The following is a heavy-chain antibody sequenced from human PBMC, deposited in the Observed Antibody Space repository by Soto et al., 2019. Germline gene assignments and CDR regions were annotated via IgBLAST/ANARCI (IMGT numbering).Heavy chain of an antibody. CDR2: IYYSGST. CDR1: GGSISSGGYY. D-gene: IGHD3-10*01. V-gene: IGHV4-31*03. CDR3: ARDRALLWFGDRSGAFDI. Sequence: PSETLSLTCTVSGGSISSGGYYWSWIRQHPGKGLEWIGYIYYSGSTYYNPSLKSRVTISVDTSKNQFSLKLSSVTAADTAVYYCARDRALLWFGDRSGAFDIWGQGTMVTVSS. J-gene: IGHJ3*02.